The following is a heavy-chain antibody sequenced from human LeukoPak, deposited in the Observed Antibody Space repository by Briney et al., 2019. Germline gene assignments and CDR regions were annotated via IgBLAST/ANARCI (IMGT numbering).Heavy chain of an antibody. CDR3: ARDPDSSYEWGPFDP. CDR1: GDSVSSNSAS. J-gene: IGHJ5*02. V-gene: IGHV6-1*01. CDR2: TYYTSKWNS. D-gene: IGHD1-26*01. Sequence: SQTLSLTCAISGDSVSSNSASWNWIRQSPSRDLEWLGRTYYTSKWNSDYAESVKSRITINPDTSKNQFSLHLDSVTPEDTAVYYCARDPDSSYEWGPFDPWGQGILVTVSS.